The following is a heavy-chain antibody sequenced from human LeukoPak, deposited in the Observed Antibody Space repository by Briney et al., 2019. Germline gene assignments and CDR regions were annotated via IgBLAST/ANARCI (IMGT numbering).Heavy chain of an antibody. Sequence: SETLSLTCTVSGGAISNYYWSWIRQSAGKGLEWIGQIYGSGGTNYNPSLKSRVTTSTDKSKNQISLRLSSVTAADTAIYYCARNRSNDFGEVPFDIWGQGTMVSVSS. CDR1: GGAISNYY. D-gene: IGHD3-16*01. CDR2: IYGSGGT. CDR3: ARNRSNDFGEVPFDI. V-gene: IGHV4-4*07. J-gene: IGHJ3*02.